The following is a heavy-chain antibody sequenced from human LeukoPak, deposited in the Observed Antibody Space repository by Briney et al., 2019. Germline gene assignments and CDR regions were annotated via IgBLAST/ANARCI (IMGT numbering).Heavy chain of an antibody. CDR1: GGPISSYY. J-gene: IGHJ5*02. Sequence: SETLSLTCTVSGGPISSYYWSWIRQPPGKGLEWIGYIYYSGSTNYNPSLKSRVTISVDTSKNQFSLKLSSVTAADTAVYYCARGPSAGSSWGQGTLVTVSS. V-gene: IGHV4-59*01. D-gene: IGHD1-26*01. CDR3: ARGPSAGSS. CDR2: IYYSGST.